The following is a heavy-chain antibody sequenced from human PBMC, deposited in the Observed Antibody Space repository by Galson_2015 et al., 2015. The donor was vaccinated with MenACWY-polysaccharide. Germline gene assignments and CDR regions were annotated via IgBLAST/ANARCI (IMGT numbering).Heavy chain of an antibody. V-gene: IGHV3-15*01. CDR2: IKSKVDGGTT. Sequence: SLRLSCAGSGFTFSNAWMNWVRQVSGKGLEWVGRIKSKVDGGTTDYAAPVKGRFTISRDDSKNTVYLQMNSLKTEDTAVYYCNTGLTLDYWGQGTLVTVSS. J-gene: IGHJ4*02. CDR3: NTGLTLDY. CDR1: GFTFSNAW. D-gene: IGHD4/OR15-4a*01.